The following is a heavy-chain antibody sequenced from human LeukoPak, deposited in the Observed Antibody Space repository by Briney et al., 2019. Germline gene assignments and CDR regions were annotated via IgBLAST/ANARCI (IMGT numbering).Heavy chain of an antibody. CDR3: ARDGSRSGSFLNY. Sequence: GGSLRLSCAASGFTFSSYTMNWVRQAPGKGLEWVSSISSSSSYIYYADSVKGRFTISRDNSKNTLDLQMNSLRAEDAAVYYCARDGSRSGSFLNYWGQGTLVTVSS. V-gene: IGHV3-21*06. CDR2: ISSSSSYI. J-gene: IGHJ4*02. D-gene: IGHD1-26*01. CDR1: GFTFSSYT.